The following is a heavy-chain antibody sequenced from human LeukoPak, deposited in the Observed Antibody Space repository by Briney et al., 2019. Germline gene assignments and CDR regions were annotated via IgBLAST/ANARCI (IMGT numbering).Heavy chain of an antibody. J-gene: IGHJ3*02. CDR1: GGSISRYY. V-gene: IGHV4-59*08. Sequence: SETLSLTCTVSGGSISRYYWSWIRQPPGKGLEWIGYVYYSGTANYNPSLKSRVTMSVDTSKNQFSLKLSSVTAADTAVYYCARPLCSAGSCYSPNAFDIWGQGTMVTVSS. CDR3: ARPLCSAGSCYSPNAFDI. CDR2: VYYSGTA. D-gene: IGHD2-15*01.